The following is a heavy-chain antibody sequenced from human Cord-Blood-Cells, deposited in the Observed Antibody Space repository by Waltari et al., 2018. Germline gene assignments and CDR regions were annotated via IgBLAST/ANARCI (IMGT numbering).Heavy chain of an antibody. CDR1: GGTFSSYA. J-gene: IGHJ3*02. CDR2: IIPIFGTA. V-gene: IGHV1-69*06. D-gene: IGHD1-20*01. Sequence: QVQLVQSGAEVKKPGSSVKVSCKASGGTFSSYAISCVRQAPGQGLEWMGGIIPIFGTANYAQKFQGRVTITAEKSTSTAYMELSSLRSEDTAVYYCARGGGGDHNWDDAFDIWGQGTMVTVSS. CDR3: ARGGGGDHNWDDAFDI.